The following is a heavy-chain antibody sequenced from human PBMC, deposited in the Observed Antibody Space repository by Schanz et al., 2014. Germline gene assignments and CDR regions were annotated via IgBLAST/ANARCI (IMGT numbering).Heavy chain of an antibody. Sequence: VQLVESGGGVVQPGRSLRLSCAASGFTFSNHGMHWVRQAPGRGLEWVSSISPSSSYIYYADSVKGRFTISRDNAKNSLEQQMNSLRGEDPAVYYWGRVDSGYDSHLYYYYYYMDVWGKGTTVTVSS. CDR3: GRVDSGYDSHLYYYYYYMDV. CDR2: ISPSSSYI. J-gene: IGHJ6*03. CDR1: GFTFSNHG. D-gene: IGHD5-12*01. V-gene: IGHV3-21*04.